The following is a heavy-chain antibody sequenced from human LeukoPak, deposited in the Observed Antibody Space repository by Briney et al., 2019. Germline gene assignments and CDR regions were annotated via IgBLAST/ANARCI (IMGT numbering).Heavy chain of an antibody. J-gene: IGHJ3*02. V-gene: IGHV1-46*01. CDR2: INPSGGST. D-gene: IGHD3-22*01. CDR3: ARVPLTYYYDSSGYADAFDI. CDR1: GYTFTSYY. Sequence: ASVKVSCKASGYTFTSYYMHWVRQAPGQGLEWMGIINPSGGSTSYAQKFQGRVTMTRDMSTSTVYMELSSLRPEDTAVYYCARVPLTYYYDSSGYADAFDIWGQGTMVTVSS.